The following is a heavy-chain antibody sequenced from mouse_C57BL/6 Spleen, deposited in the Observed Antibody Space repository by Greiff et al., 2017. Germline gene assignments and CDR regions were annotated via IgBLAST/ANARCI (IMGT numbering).Heavy chain of an antibody. CDR1: GYAFSSSW. V-gene: IGHV1-82*01. J-gene: IGHJ4*01. Sequence: LQESGPELVKPGASVKISCKASGYAFSSSWMNWVKQRPGKGLEWIGRIYPGDGDTNYNGKFKGKATLTADKSSSTAYMQLSSLTSEDSAVYFCARGASKGSAMDYWGQGTSVTVSS. CDR3: ARGASKGSAMDY. D-gene: IGHD1-3*01. CDR2: IYPGDGDT.